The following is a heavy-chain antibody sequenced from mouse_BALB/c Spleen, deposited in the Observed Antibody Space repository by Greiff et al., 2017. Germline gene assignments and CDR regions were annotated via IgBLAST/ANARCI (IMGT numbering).Heavy chain of an antibody. CDR3: ARDYGSSGDV. CDR2: IAPGSGST. CDR1: GYTFTSYW. J-gene: IGHJ2*01. D-gene: IGHD1-1*01. V-gene: IGHV1S41*01. Sequence: DLVKPGASVKLSCKASGYTFTSYWINWIKQRPGQGLEWIGRIAPGSGSTYYNEMFKGKATLTVDTSSSTAYIQLSSLSSEDSAVYCCARDYGSSGDVWGQGTTLTVSS.